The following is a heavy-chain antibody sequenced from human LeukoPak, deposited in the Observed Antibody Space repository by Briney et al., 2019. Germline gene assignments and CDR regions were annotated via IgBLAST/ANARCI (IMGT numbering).Heavy chain of an antibody. CDR3: ARDLSVEMATIGRYGMDV. CDR1: GGTFSSYA. V-gene: IGHV1-69*04. J-gene: IGHJ6*02. CDR2: IIPILGIA. D-gene: IGHD5-24*01. Sequence: GASVKVSCKASGGTFSSYAISWMRQAPGQGLEWMGRIIPILGIANYAQKFQGRVTITADKSTSTAYMELSSLRSEDTAVYYCARDLSVEMATIGRYGMDVWGQGTTVTVSS.